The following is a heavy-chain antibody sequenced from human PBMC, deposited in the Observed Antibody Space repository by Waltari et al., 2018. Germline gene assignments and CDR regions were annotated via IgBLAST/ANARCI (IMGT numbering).Heavy chain of an antibody. CDR3: AKGPSSSWYLFDY. CDR2: ISGSGSNT. J-gene: IGHJ4*02. CDR1: GFTFTTYV. V-gene: IGHV3-23*01. D-gene: IGHD6-13*01. Sequence: EVQLLESGGGLVQPGGSLRLSCAASGFTFTTYVMSWVRQVPGKGLEWVSTISGSGSNTHYVDSVKGRFTISRDNSKNTLYLQMNSLRAEDTAVYYCAKGPSSSWYLFDYWGQGTLVTVSS.